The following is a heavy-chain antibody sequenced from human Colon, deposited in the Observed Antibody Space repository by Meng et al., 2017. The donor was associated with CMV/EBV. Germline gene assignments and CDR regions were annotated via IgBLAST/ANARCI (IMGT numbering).Heavy chain of an antibody. CDR2: MDPTTGRT. J-gene: IGHJ1*01. Sequence: QGQRVQSGAEVRMPGASVKVSCKASGYSFTGYYIHWVRQAPGQGLEWMGWMDPTTGRTDYAQKFQGTVTMTRDTSISTAYLELSRLTSDDTAVYYCASHSSYVWGSHHWGQGTLVTVPS. V-gene: IGHV1-2*02. D-gene: IGHD3-16*01. CDR3: ASHSSYVWGSHH. CDR1: GYSFTGYY.